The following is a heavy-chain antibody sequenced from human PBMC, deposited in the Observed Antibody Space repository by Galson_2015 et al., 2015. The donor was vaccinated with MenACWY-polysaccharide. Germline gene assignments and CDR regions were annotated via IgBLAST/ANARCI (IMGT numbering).Heavy chain of an antibody. Sequence: SLRLSCAASGFTFSRYWMTWVRQPPGKGLEWVANIKQDGREKYYVDSVKGRFTISRDNTKNSLYLQMNNLRPEDTAVYYCARLLSYYFDYWGQGTLVTVSS. CDR2: IKQDGREK. CDR1: GFTFSRYW. CDR3: ARLLSYYFDY. V-gene: IGHV3-7*01. J-gene: IGHJ4*02.